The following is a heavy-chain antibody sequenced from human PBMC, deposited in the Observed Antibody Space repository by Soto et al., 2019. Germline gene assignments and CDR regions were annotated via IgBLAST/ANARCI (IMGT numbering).Heavy chain of an antibody. CDR1: GYTFTSYY. J-gene: IGHJ4*02. CDR3: ARDGYYYDSSGQLFDY. Sequence: ASVKVSCKASGYTFTSYYMHWVRQAPGQGLEWMGIINPSGGSTSYAQKFQGRVTMTRDTSTSTVYMELSSLRSEDTAVYYCARDGYYYDSSGQLFDYWGQGTLVTVSS. CDR2: INPSGGST. V-gene: IGHV1-46*01. D-gene: IGHD3-22*01.